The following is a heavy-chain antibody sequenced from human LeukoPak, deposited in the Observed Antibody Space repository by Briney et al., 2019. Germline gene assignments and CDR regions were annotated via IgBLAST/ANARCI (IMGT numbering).Heavy chain of an antibody. V-gene: IGHV3-48*02. J-gene: IGHJ4*02. D-gene: IGHD6-13*01. CDR2: ISSGSSTI. CDR3: ARGRAGYYYDY. Sequence: GGSLRLSCAASGFTFSSYSLNWDRQAPGKGLEWVSYISSGSSTIYYADSVKGRFTISRDNAKNSLYLQVNSLRDEDTAVYYCARGRAGYYYDYWGQGTLVTVSS. CDR1: GFTFSSYS.